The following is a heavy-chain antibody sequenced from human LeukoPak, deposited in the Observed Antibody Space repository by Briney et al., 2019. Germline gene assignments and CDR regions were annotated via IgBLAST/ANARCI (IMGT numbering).Heavy chain of an antibody. CDR1: GVSISSYY. CDR2: INHSGST. D-gene: IGHD2-15*01. CDR3: ALTPRVGYYYGMDV. Sequence: SETLSLTCTVSGVSISSYYWSWIRQPPGKGLEWIGEINHSGSTNYNPSLKSRVTISVDTSKNQFSLKLSPVTAADTAVYYCALTPRVGYYYGMDVWGQGTTVTVSS. V-gene: IGHV4-34*01. J-gene: IGHJ6*02.